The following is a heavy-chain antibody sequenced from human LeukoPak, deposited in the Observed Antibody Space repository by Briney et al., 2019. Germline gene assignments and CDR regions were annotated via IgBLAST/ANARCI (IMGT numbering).Heavy chain of an antibody. CDR3: ASAGYGSGSWWFDP. D-gene: IGHD3-10*01. J-gene: IGHJ5*02. V-gene: IGHV3-48*04. CDR2: ISSSSSTI. Sequence: GGSLRLSCAASGFTFSSYSMNWVRQAPGKGLEWASYISSSSSTIYYADSVKGRFTISRDNAKNSLYLQMNSLRAEDTAVYYCASAGYGSGSWWFDPWGQGTLVTVSS. CDR1: GFTFSSYS.